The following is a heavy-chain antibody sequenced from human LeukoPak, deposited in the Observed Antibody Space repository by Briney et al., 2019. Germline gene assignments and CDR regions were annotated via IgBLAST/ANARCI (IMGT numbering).Heavy chain of an antibody. CDR1: GFTLSNYG. V-gene: IGHV3-33*01. J-gene: IGHJ6*02. CDR2: IWYDGSNK. D-gene: IGHD2-2*01. Sequence: GGSLRLSCAASGFTLSNYGMHWVRQAPGKGLEWAAVIWYDGSNKFYVDSVKGRFTISKDNSKNTLFLQMNSLRVEDTAVYYCARDPGYGVYVVNLYAYGMDVWGQGTTVTVSS. CDR3: ARDPGYGVYVVNLYAYGMDV.